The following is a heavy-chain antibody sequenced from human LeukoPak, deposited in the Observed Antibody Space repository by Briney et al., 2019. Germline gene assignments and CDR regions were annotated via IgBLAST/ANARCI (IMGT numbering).Heavy chain of an antibody. CDR2: IYSGGSI. J-gene: IGHJ3*02. CDR1: GFTVSSNY. CDR3: ARESQSAYYFDSSGYEDAFDI. V-gene: IGHV3-66*01. D-gene: IGHD3-22*01. Sequence: GGSLRLSCAASGFTVSSNYMSWVRQAPGKGLEWVSVIYSGGSIYYADSVKGRFTISRDNSKNTLYLQMNSLRAEDTAVYYCARESQSAYYFDSSGYEDAFDIWGQGTMVTVSS.